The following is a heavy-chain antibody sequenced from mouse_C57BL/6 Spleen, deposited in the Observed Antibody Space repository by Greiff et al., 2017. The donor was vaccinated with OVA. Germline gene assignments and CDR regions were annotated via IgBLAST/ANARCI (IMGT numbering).Heavy chain of an antibody. V-gene: IGHV14-3*01. CDR2: IDPANGNT. Sequence: EVQLQQSVAELVRPGASVKLSCTASGFNIKNTYMHWVKQRSEQGLEWIGRIDPANGNTKYAPKFQGKATITADTSSNTAYLQLSSLTSEDTAIYYCAKTAQATSAWFAYWGQGTLVTVSA. D-gene: IGHD3-2*02. CDR1: GFNIKNTY. CDR3: AKTAQATSAWFAY. J-gene: IGHJ3*01.